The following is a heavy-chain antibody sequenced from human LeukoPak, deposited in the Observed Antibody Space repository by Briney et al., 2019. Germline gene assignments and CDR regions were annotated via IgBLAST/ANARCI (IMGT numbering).Heavy chain of an antibody. D-gene: IGHD2/OR15-2a*01. CDR3: AILSWDGRGSFY. Sequence: GGSLRLSCAASGFTFSTYSMSWVRQAPGKGLEWVSAIRCGGENTYYADSVRGRFTISRDNSRGTLSLQMNSLRAEDTAVYFCAILSWDGRGSFYWGQGTLVTVSS. CDR1: GFTFSTYS. CDR2: IRCGGENT. V-gene: IGHV3-23*01. J-gene: IGHJ4*02.